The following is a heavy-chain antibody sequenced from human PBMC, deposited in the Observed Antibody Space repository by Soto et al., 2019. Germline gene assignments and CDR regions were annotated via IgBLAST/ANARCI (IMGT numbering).Heavy chain of an antibody. CDR2: INPRTGTT. CDR3: ARDRPPDY. CDR1: GYTFSNYY. J-gene: IGHJ4*02. Sequence: QVQLVQSGAEAKEPGASVKISCKASGYTFSNYYMHWVRQAPGQGLEWMGRINPRTGTTAYAQKFPGRVTLTRDSSTSTVYMELRSLGPEDTAVYYCARDRPPDYWGQGTLVTVSS. V-gene: IGHV1-46*01.